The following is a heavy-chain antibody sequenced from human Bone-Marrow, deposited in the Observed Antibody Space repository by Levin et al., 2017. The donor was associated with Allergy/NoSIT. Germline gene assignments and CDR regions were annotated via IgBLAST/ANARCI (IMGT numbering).Heavy chain of an antibody. J-gene: IGHJ5*02. V-gene: IGHV1-18*01. CDR1: GYTFTSYG. CDR2: ISAYNGNT. CDR3: ARDYDYGDYYDWFDP. D-gene: IGHD4-17*01. Sequence: ASVKVSCKASGYTFTSYGISWVRQAPGQGLEWMGWISAYNGNTNYAQKLQGRVTMTTDTSTSTAYMELRSLRSDDTAVYYCARDYDYGDYYDWFDPWGQGTLVTVSS.